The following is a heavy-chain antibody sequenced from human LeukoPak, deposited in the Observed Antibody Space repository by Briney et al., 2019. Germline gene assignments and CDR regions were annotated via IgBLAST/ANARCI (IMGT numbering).Heavy chain of an antibody. CDR3: ARHLFGDYFFDY. Sequence: ASVKVSCKAPGYAFNRYAISWVRQAPGQGLEWMGWISAYNGNTNYAQKLQGRVTMTTDTSTSTAYMDLRSLRSDDTAVYYCARHLFGDYFFDYWGQGTLVTVSS. CDR2: ISAYNGNT. V-gene: IGHV1-18*01. J-gene: IGHJ4*02. D-gene: IGHD4-17*01. CDR1: GYAFNRYA.